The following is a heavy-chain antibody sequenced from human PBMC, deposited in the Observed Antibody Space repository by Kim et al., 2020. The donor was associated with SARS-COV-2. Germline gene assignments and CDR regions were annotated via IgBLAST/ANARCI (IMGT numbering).Heavy chain of an antibody. V-gene: IGHV1-18*04. CDR2: ISAYNGNT. J-gene: IGHJ6*02. D-gene: IGHD5-18*01. CDR1: GYTFTSYG. Sequence: ASVKVSCKASGYTFTSYGISWVRQAPGQGLEWMGWISAYNGNTNYAQKLQGRVTMTTDTSTSTAYMELRSLRSDDTAVYYCARDRGYSYGVYYYYYYGMDVWGQGTTVTVSS. CDR3: ARDRGYSYGVYYYYYYGMDV.